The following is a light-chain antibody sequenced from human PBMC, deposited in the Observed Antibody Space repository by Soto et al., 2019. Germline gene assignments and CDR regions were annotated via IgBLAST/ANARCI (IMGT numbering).Light chain of an antibody. CDR1: KLGDKY. CDR3: QAWDRSTAYV. V-gene: IGLV3-1*01. CDR2: QDS. Sequence: SYELTQPPSVSVSPGQTASITSSGDKLGDKYACWYQQKPGQSPVLVIYQDSKRPSGIPERFSGSNSGNTATLTISGTQAMDEADYYCQAWDRSTAYVFGTGTMLTVL. J-gene: IGLJ1*01.